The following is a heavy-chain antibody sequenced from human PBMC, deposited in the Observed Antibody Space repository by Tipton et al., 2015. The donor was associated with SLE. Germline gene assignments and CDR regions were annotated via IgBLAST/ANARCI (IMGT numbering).Heavy chain of an antibody. Sequence: QLVQSGAEVKKPGASVKVSCKASGYTFTGYYMHWVRQAPGQGLEWMGWINPNSGGTNYAQKFQGRVTMTRDTSISTAYMELSRRRSDDTAVYYCARDRGGVPGAFDIWGQGTMVTVSS. CDR2: INPNSGGT. CDR3: ARDRGGVPGAFDI. D-gene: IGHD3-16*01. V-gene: IGHV1-2*02. CDR1: GYTFTGYY. J-gene: IGHJ3*02.